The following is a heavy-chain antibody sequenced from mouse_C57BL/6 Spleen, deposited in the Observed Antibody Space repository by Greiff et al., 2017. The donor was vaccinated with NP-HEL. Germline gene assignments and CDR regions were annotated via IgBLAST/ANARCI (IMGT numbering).Heavy chain of an antibody. J-gene: IGHJ1*03. D-gene: IGHD1-1*01. CDR3: TRGTTVVAKYFDV. CDR1: GFTFSSYA. V-gene: IGHV5-9-1*02. Sequence: EVQVVESGEGLVKPGGSLKLSCAASGFTFSSYAMSWVRQTPEKRLEWVAYISSGGDYIYYADTVKGRFTISRDNARNTLYLQMSSLKSEDTAMYYCTRGTTVVAKYFDVWGTGTTVTVSS. CDR2: ISSGGDYI.